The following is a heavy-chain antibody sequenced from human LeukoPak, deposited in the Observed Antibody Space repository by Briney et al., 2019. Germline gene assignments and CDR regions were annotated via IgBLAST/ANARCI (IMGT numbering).Heavy chain of an antibody. CDR3: AKGRALEVVAAFNY. V-gene: IGHV3-23*01. J-gene: IGHJ4*02. CDR1: GFTFSSYA. D-gene: IGHD2-15*01. Sequence: GGSLRLSCAASGFTFSSYAMGRVRQAPGKGPEWVSAISGSGANTYYADSVKGRFTISRDNSKNTLSLQMNTLRTDDTAVYYCAKGRALEVVAAFNYWGQGTVVTVSS. CDR2: ISGSGANT.